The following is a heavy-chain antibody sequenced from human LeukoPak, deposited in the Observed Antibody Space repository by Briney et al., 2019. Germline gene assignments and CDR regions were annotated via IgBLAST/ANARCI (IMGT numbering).Heavy chain of an antibody. CDR3: ATPQRGGGDAFDI. CDR1: GYTFTSYG. CDR2: ISAYNGNT. J-gene: IGHJ3*02. D-gene: IGHD4-23*01. Sequence: ASVKVSCKASGYTFTSYGISWVRQAPGQGLEWMGWISAYNGNTNYAQKLQGRVAMTTDTSTSTAYMELRSLRSDDTAVYYCATPQRGGGDAFDIWGQGTMVTVSS. V-gene: IGHV1-18*01.